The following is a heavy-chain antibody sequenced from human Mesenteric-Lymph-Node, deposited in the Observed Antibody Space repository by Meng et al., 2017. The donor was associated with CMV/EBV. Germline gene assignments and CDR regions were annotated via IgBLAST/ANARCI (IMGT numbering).Heavy chain of an antibody. D-gene: IGHD4-23*01. CDR1: GFTFSSYA. CDR2: ISYDGSNK. J-gene: IGHJ4*02. Sequence: GGSLRLSCAASGFTFSSYAMHWVRQAPGKGLEWVAVISYDGSNKYYADSVKGRFTISRDNSKNTLYLQMNSLRAEDTAVYYCARSTVVNVGGYWGRGSLVTVSS. V-gene: IGHV3-30-3*01. CDR3: ARSTVVNVGGY.